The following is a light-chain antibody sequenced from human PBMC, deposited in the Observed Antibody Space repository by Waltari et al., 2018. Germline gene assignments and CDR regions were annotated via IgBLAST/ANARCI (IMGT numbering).Light chain of an antibody. CDR3: MQGTHWPPT. CDR2: KVS. V-gene: IGKV2-30*01. Sequence: VVMTQSPLSLPVPLGQPASISCRSSQILVYSDGNTYLNWFQHRPGQSPRRLIYKVSTRDSGVPDRFSGSGSGTDVTLKISRVEAEDVGVYYGMQGTHWPPTFGQGTKVEIK. J-gene: IGKJ1*01. CDR1: QILVYSDGNTY.